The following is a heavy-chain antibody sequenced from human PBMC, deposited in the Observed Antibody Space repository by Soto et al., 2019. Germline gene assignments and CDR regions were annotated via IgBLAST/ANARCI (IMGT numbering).Heavy chain of an antibody. D-gene: IGHD2-2*01. V-gene: IGHV3-23*01. J-gene: IGHJ5*02. CDR1: GFTFSSHA. Sequence: GGSLRLSCAASGFTFSSHAISWVRQAPGKGLEWVSAISGTGVSTFYADSVKGRFTISRDNSKNTLYLQMNSLRVEDTAIYYCARETSFMRPTGWFEPWGQGTQVTVSS. CDR2: ISGTGVST. CDR3: ARETSFMRPTGWFEP.